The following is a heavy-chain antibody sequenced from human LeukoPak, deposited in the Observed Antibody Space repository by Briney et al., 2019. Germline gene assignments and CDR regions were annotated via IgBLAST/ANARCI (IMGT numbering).Heavy chain of an antibody. CDR1: GFTFSTYG. Sequence: GGSLRLSCVASGFTFSTYGMSWVRQAPGKGLECVGRIKSKTDGGTTDYAAPVKGRFTISRDDSKNTLYLQMNSLKTEDTAVYYCTTVLVVVVADDYWGQGTLVTVSS. V-gene: IGHV3-15*01. J-gene: IGHJ4*02. D-gene: IGHD2-15*01. CDR2: IKSKTDGGTT. CDR3: TTVLVVVVADDY.